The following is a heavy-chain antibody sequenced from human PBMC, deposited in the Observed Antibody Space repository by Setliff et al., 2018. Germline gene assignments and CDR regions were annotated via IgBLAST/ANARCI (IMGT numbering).Heavy chain of an antibody. D-gene: IGHD3-10*01. CDR1: GGTFSSYA. J-gene: IGHJ6*02. CDR2: IIPILGIA. Sequence: ASVKVSCKAAGGTFSSYAISWVRQAPGQGLEWMGGIIPILGIANYAQKFQGRVTITADKSTSTAYMELSSLRSEDTAVYYCARGGTMVRGVIIPYHYGMDVWGQGTTVTVSS. CDR3: ARGGTMVRGVIIPYHYGMDV. V-gene: IGHV1-69*10.